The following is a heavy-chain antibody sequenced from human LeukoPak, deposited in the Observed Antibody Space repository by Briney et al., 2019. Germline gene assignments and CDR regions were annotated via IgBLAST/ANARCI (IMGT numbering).Heavy chain of an antibody. D-gene: IGHD2-2*01. V-gene: IGHV4-34*01. CDR1: GESLSRYY. CDR3: ARPGYCSATTCTGHLDV. J-gene: IGHJ4*02. Sequence: SETLSLTCAVYGESLSRYYWTWIRQPPGKGLEWIGEINHRGDTNYNPSLKSRVTISVDTSKNQFPLKVRSVTAADTGVYYCARPGYCSATTCTGHLDVWGQGTLATVSS. CDR2: INHRGDT.